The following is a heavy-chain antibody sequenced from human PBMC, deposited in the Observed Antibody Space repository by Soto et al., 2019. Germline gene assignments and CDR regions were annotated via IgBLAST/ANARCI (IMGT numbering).Heavy chain of an antibody. D-gene: IGHD3-22*01. J-gene: IGHJ3*02. Sequence: QVQLVQSGAEVKKPGASVKVSSKVSGYTLTGLAMPWVRQAPGKGLEWMGGCAPDDGDTIYAQKSQGRVTRTEETSTDTAYRAMSSLRSEDTAVSYCATPERAYYYDSSGARNAFYIWGQGTMVTVSS. V-gene: IGHV1-24*01. CDR3: ATPERAYYYDSSGARNAFYI. CDR1: GYTLTGLA. CDR2: CAPDDGDT.